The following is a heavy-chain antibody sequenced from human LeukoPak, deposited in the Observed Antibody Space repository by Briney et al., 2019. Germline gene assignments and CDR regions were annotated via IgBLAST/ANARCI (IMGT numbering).Heavy chain of an antibody. CDR3: ARGGGVSTSTWGNFAN. D-gene: IGHD2-2*01. Sequence: ASVKVSCKASGYSFSTYYIHWVRQAPGQGLEWMGIINPSGGTTRYAQMFQSRVTMTRDTSTSTVYVEVSSLSSEDTAVYYCARGGGVSTSTWGNFANWGQGTLVIVSS. J-gene: IGHJ4*02. CDR2: INPSGGTT. V-gene: IGHV1-46*01. CDR1: GYSFSTYY.